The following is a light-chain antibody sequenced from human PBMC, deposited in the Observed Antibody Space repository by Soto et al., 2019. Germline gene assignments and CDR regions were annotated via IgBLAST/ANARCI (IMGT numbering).Light chain of an antibody. CDR3: CSYAGGYIFV. CDR1: SLAVGRYDS. V-gene: IGLV2-11*01. Sequence: QSSLRHPRSASGSPGQSVNIACTGTSLAVGRYDSVSWDTHHPGKAHTLRIYDVTKRPSGVPDRFSFSKSGNTASLTISGLQAEDEVDYYCCSYAGGYIFVFGTGTKVTVL. J-gene: IGLJ1*01. CDR2: DVT.